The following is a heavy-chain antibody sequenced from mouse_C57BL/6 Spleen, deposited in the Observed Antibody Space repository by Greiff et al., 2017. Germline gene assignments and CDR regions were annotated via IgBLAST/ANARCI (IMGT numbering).Heavy chain of an antibody. CDR3: AILLLRDY. CDR1: GFNIKNPY. Sequence: VQLQQSVAELVRPGASVKLSCTASGFNIKNPYMHWVKQRPEQGLEWIGRIDPANGNTKYAPKFQGKATITADTSSNTAYLQLSSLTSEDTAIYYCAILLLRDYWGQGTTLTVSS. V-gene: IGHV14-3*01. J-gene: IGHJ2*01. CDR2: IDPANGNT. D-gene: IGHD1-1*01.